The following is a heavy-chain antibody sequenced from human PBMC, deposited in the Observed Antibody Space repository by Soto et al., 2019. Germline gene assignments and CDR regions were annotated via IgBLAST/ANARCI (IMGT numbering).Heavy chain of an antibody. CDR1: GFTFKNYG. CDR2: ILDDGSKQ. D-gene: IGHD3-16*01. V-gene: IGHV3-33*01. J-gene: IGHJ4*02. CDR3: ARDDEYVDNGLDY. Sequence: QVQLVESGGGVVQPGRSLRLSCVASGFTFKNYGRHWVRQAPGKGLEWVAVILDDGSKQWYGDSVKGRFIISRDNSKNTLYLEMSSLRPEDTAVYYCARDDEYVDNGLDYWGQGTLVTVSS.